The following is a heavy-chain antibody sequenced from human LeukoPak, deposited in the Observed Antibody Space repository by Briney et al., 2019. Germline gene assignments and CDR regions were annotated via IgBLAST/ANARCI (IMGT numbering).Heavy chain of an antibody. D-gene: IGHD2-2*01. CDR2: ISSSSSYI. CDR3: ARDECSSTSCYLPYYYYGMDV. Sequence: GGSPRLSCAASGFTFSSYSMNWVRQAPGKGLEWVSSISSSSSYIYYADSVKGRFTISRDNAKNSLYLQMNSLRAEDTAVYYCARDECSSTSCYLPYYYYGMDVWGQGTTVTVSS. V-gene: IGHV3-21*01. J-gene: IGHJ6*02. CDR1: GFTFSSYS.